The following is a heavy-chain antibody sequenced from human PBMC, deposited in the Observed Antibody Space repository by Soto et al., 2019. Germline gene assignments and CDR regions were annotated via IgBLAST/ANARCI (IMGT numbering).Heavy chain of an antibody. CDR3: AGEGGFNNYLDP. CDR2: ISTTGTYI. J-gene: IGHJ5*02. D-gene: IGHD5-12*01. Sequence: PGGSLRLSCAASGISFSSYSMNWVRQAPGKGLEWVSSISTTGTYIYYADSVKGRFTISRDNAKKSLFLQMNSLRAEDTAVYYCAGEGGFNNYLDPWGQGTLVTV. CDR1: GISFSSYS. V-gene: IGHV3-21*01.